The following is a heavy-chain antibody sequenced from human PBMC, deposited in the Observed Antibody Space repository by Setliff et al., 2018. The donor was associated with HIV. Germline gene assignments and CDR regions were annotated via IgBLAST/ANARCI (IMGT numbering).Heavy chain of an antibody. V-gene: IGHV3-48*03. CDR2: ITSDSSVK. D-gene: IGHD3-10*01. CDR3: TAGHYGPNP. J-gene: IGHJ5*01. CDR1: GFSFSTHD. Sequence: GGSLRLSCAASGFSFSTHDMNWVRQAPGKGLEWISYITSDSSVKYYADSVKGRFTISRDNAGRSLYLQMNSLKVEDTAVYYCTAGHYGPNPWGQGTPVTVSS.